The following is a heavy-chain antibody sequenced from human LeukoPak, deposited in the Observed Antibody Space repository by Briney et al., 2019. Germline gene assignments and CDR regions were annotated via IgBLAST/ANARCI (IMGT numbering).Heavy chain of an antibody. Sequence: GASVKVSCKASGYTFTGYYMHWVRQAPGQGLEWMGWINPNSGGTNYAQKFQGRVTMTRDTSISTAYMELSRLRSDDTAVYYCARYLLYDSSGYTYWGQGTLVTVSS. CDR2: INPNSGGT. D-gene: IGHD3-22*01. J-gene: IGHJ4*02. V-gene: IGHV1-2*02. CDR1: GYTFTGYY. CDR3: ARYLLYDSSGYTY.